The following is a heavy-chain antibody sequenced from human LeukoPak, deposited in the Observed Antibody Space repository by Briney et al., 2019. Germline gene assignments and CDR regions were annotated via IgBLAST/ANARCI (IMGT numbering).Heavy chain of an antibody. CDR2: VTSSGGTT. Sequence: PGGSLRLSCAASGFTFSSYEMNWVRRAPGKGLEWISYVTSSGGTTYYADSVKGRFTISRDNAKNSLYLEMNSLRAEDTAVYYCAREGGSKNWFDPWGRGTLVTVSS. CDR3: AREGGSKNWFDP. V-gene: IGHV3-48*03. J-gene: IGHJ5*02. D-gene: IGHD1-26*01. CDR1: GFTFSSYE.